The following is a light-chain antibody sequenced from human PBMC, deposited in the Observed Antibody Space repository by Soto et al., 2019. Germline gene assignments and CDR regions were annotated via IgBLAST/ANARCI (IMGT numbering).Light chain of an antibody. CDR2: DKQ. V-gene: IGLV1-40*01. CDR1: SSNVGADYD. J-gene: IGLJ1*01. Sequence: QSVLTQPPSVSGAAGQRVTISCTGSSSNVGADYDVHWYRQLPDAAPKLLFSDKQSRPSGVPDRFSKSRSGTSASLVITGLQAEDEADYYCQSYDISLDAYVFGTGTKVTV. CDR3: QSYDISLDAYV.